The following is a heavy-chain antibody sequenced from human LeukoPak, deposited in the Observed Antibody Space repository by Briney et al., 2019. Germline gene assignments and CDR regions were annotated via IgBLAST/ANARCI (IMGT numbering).Heavy chain of an antibody. CDR2: IRGGGGST. CDR1: GFTFSSFA. Sequence: GGSLRLSCAVSGFTFSSFAMNWVRPAPGKGLEWVSVIRGGGGSTTYADAVKGRFTISRDDSKNTVYLQMNSLRADDTAVYYCAKDHSSLGGLDYWGQGTPVTVSS. D-gene: IGHD3-22*01. V-gene: IGHV3-23*01. J-gene: IGHJ4*02. CDR3: AKDHSSLGGLDY.